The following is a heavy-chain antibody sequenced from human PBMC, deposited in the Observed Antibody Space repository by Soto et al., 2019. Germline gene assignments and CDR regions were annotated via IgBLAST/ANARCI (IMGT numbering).Heavy chain of an antibody. CDR3: AADRNWRSSSWYFDY. J-gene: IGHJ4*02. V-gene: IGHV1-58*01. D-gene: IGHD6-13*01. CDR1: GFTFTSSA. CDR2: IVVGSGNT. Sequence: ASVKVSCKASGFTFTSSAVQWVRQARGQRLEWIGWIVVGSGNTNYAQKFQERVTITRDMSTSTAYMELSSLRSEDTAVYYCAADRNWRSSSWYFDYWGQGTLVTVSS.